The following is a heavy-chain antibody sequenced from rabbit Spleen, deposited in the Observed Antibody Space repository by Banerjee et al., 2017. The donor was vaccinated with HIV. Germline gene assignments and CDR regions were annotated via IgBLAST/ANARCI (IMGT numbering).Heavy chain of an antibody. Sequence: QEQLVESGGGLVKPGASLTLTCKASGFSFSDRDVMCWVRQAPGKGLEWIACINTATGKPVYASWAKGRFTISKTSSTTVTLQLNSLTAADTATYFCVREVAAKFNLWGQGTLVTVS. CDR2: INTATGKP. J-gene: IGHJ4*01. D-gene: IGHD4-1*01. CDR3: VREVAAKFNL. CDR1: GFSFSDRDV. V-gene: IGHV1S45*01.